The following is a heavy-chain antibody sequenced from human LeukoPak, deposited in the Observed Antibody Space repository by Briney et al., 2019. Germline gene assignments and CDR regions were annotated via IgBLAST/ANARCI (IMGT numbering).Heavy chain of an antibody. CDR3: ARVWDSSSWYNY. D-gene: IGHD6-13*01. CDR1: GYTFTSYY. Sequence: ASVTVSCKASGYTFTSYYIHWARQAPGQGLEWMGWISAYNGNTNYAQKLQGRVTMTTDTSTSTAYMELRSLRSDDTAVYYCARVWDSSSWYNYWGQGTLVTVSS. CDR2: ISAYNGNT. V-gene: IGHV1-18*04. J-gene: IGHJ4*02.